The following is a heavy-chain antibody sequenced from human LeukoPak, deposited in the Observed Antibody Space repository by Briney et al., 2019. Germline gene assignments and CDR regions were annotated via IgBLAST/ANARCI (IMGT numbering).Heavy chain of an antibody. CDR3: ARDHCSGGSCYYAFDI. D-gene: IGHD2-15*01. CDR1: DGAISSYY. CDR2: IYYSGST. J-gene: IGHJ3*02. V-gene: IGHV4-59*01. Sequence: SETLCLTSTVSDGAISSYYWSAIRQPPGEGLECIGCIYYSGSTNYHPSLKSRVTISVDTSKTQFSLKLSSVPAADTAVYYCARDHCSGGSCYYAFDIWGQGTMVTVSS.